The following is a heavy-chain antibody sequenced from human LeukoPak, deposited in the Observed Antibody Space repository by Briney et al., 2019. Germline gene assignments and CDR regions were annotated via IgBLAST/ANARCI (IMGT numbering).Heavy chain of an antibody. Sequence: ASVKVSCKASGYTFSNYAISWVRQAPGQGLEWMGWISAYNGNTNYAQKLQGRVTMTTDTSTSTAYMELRSLRSDDTAVYYCARDGIAAAGDYYYYGMDVWGQGTTVTVSS. J-gene: IGHJ6*02. CDR1: GYTFSNYA. V-gene: IGHV1-18*01. CDR2: ISAYNGNT. D-gene: IGHD6-13*01. CDR3: ARDGIAAAGDYYYYGMDV.